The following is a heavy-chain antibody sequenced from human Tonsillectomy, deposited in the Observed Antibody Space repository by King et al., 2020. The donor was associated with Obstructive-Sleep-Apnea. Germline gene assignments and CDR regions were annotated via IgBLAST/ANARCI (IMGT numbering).Heavy chain of an antibody. D-gene: IGHD5-12*01. Sequence: VQLVQSGAEVKKPGASVKVSCKASGYTFTGYYIHWVRQAPGQGLEWMGWISPNSGATKYAQKFQDRVTMTRDTSISTAYMDLSRLRSDDTAIYYCARNMSGYDSTSPAYWGQGTLVTVSS. J-gene: IGHJ4*02. CDR2: ISPNSGAT. V-gene: IGHV1-2*02. CDR1: GYTFTGYY. CDR3: ARNMSGYDSTSPAY.